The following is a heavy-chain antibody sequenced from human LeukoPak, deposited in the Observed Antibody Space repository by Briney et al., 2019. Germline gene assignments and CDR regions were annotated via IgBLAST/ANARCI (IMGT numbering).Heavy chain of an antibody. Sequence: GESLKFSCQGSGYSFTNYWIGWVRQMPGKGREWMGIIYPGDSDTRYSPSFQGQVTISADKSISTAYLQWSSLKASDTAMYYCARRGEYSNGLDYYFDYWGQGTLVTVSS. CDR2: IYPGDSDT. CDR1: GYSFTNYW. V-gene: IGHV5-51*01. D-gene: IGHD4-11*01. CDR3: ARRGEYSNGLDYYFDY. J-gene: IGHJ4*02.